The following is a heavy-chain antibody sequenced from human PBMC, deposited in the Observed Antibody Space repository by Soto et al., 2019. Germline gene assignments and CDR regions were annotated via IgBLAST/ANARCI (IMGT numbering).Heavy chain of an antibody. CDR2: INPSGGST. D-gene: IGHD3-10*01. J-gene: IGHJ4*02. CDR1: GYTFTSYY. Sequence: ASVKVSCKASGYTFTSYYMHWVRQAPGQGLEWMGIINPSGGSTSYAQKFQGRVTMTRDTSTSTVYMELSSLRSEDTAVYYCARVWSYYGSGSYYTSYCFDYWGQGTLVTVSS. CDR3: ARVWSYYGSGSYYTSYCFDY. V-gene: IGHV1-46*01.